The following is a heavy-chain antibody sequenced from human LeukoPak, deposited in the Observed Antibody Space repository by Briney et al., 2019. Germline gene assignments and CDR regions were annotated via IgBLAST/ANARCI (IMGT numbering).Heavy chain of an antibody. V-gene: IGHV1-18*01. J-gene: IGHJ3*02. CDR1: SYSFTRYG. CDR3: ARGVDNDYGDYDAFDI. CDR2: ISGYNGNT. Sequence: ASVTVSCKASSYSFTRYGISWVRQAPGQGLEWMGWISGYNGNTNYAQKLQGRVTMTTDTSTSTAYMELRSLRSDDTAVYYCARGVDNDYGDYDAFDIWGQGTMVTVSS. D-gene: IGHD4-17*01.